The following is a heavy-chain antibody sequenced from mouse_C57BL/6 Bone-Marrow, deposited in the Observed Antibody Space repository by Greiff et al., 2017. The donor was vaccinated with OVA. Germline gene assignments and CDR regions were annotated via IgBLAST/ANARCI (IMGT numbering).Heavy chain of an antibody. Sequence: VQLQQSGAELARPGASVKLSCKASGYTFTSYGISWVKQRTGQGLEWIGEIYPRSGNTYYNEKFKGKATLTADKSSSTAYMELRSLTSEDSAVYLCARRGITTNWYFDVWGKGTTVTVSS. CDR3: ARRGITTNWYFDV. CDR2: IYPRSGNT. V-gene: IGHV1-81*01. CDR1: GYTFTSYG. J-gene: IGHJ1*03. D-gene: IGHD1-1*01.